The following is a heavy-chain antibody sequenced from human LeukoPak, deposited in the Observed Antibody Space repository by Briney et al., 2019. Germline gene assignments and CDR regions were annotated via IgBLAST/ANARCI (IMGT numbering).Heavy chain of an antibody. CDR2: VSGSGGNT. D-gene: IGHD2-2*02. CDR3: AKAFCSTTSCSTLGAFDI. CDR1: GFTFSSYA. V-gene: IGHV3-23*01. Sequence: GGSLRLSCAASGFTFSSYAMSWVRQAPGKGLEWVSAVSGSGGNTYYTDSVKGRFTISRDNSKNTLYLQMNSLRAEDTAVYYCAKAFCSTTSCSTLGAFDIWGQGTMVSVSS. J-gene: IGHJ3*02.